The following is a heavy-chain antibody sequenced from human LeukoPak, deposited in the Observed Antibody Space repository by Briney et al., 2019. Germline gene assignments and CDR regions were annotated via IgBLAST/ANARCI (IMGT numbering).Heavy chain of an antibody. CDR1: GFTFSSYG. Sequence: GGSLRLSCAASGFTFSSYGMHWVRQAPGKGLEWVAFIRYDGSNKYYADSVKGRFTISRDNSKNTLYLQMNSLRAEDTAVYYCATRLKTHLKYYFDYWGQGTLVTVSS. CDR2: IRYDGSNK. CDR3: ATRLKTHLKYYFDY. V-gene: IGHV3-30*02. D-gene: IGHD1-1*01. J-gene: IGHJ4*02.